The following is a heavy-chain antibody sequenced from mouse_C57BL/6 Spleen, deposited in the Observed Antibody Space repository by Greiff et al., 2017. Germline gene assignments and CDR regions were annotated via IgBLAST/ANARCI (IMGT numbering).Heavy chain of an antibody. J-gene: IGHJ4*01. Sequence: VQRVESGPGLVQPSQSLSITCTVSGFSLTSYGVHWVRQSPGKGLEWLGVIWSGGSTDYNAAFISRLSISKDNSKSQVFFKMNRLQADDTAIYYCAREFPITTVVARAMDYWGQGTSVTVSS. CDR2: IWSGGST. V-gene: IGHV2-2*01. D-gene: IGHD1-1*01. CDR1: GFSLTSYG. CDR3: AREFPITTVVARAMDY.